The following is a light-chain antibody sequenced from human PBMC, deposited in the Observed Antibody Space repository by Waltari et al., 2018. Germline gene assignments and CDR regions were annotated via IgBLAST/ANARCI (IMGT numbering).Light chain of an antibody. CDR1: SRDVGSYTL. J-gene: IGLJ3*02. Sequence: QSALTQPASVSGSPGQSITISCTGTSRDVGSYTLVSWYQPHPGKAPKLIIYAVSKRPSGASSRFSGSKSSNTTSLTSCGLQAEDEADYYCCSYAGSTTRWVFGGGTKLTVL. CDR2: AVS. V-gene: IGLV2-23*02. CDR3: CSYAGSTTRWV.